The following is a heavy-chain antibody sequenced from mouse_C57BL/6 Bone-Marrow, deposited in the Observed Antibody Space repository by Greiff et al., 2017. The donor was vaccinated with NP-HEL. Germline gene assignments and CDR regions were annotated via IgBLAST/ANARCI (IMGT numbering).Heavy chain of an antibody. CDR3: ARVLREAY. CDR2: ISSGGSYT. Sequence: EVQLVESGGDLVKPGGSLKLSCAASGFTFSSYGMSWVRQTPDKRLEWVATISSGGSYTYYPDSVKGRFTISRDNVKNTLYLQMSSLKSEDTAMYYCARVLREAYWGQGTLVTVSA. CDR1: GFTFSSYG. J-gene: IGHJ3*01. V-gene: IGHV5-6*01.